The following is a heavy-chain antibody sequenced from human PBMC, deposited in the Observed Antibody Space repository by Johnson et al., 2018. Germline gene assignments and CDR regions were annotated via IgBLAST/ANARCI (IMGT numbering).Heavy chain of an antibody. CDR2: ILPIFGTA. V-gene: IGHV1-69*01. CDR3: ARGAYCCGDCYSNAFDI. CDR1: GGTFSSYA. J-gene: IGHJ3*02. Sequence: VQLVESGAEVKKPGSSVKVSCKASGGTFSSYAISWVRQAPGQGLEWMGGILPIFGTANCAQEFQGRVTFTADESPCTAYMARSSLRSEDTAVYYCARGAYCCGDCYSNAFDIWGQGTMVTVSS. D-gene: IGHD2-21*02.